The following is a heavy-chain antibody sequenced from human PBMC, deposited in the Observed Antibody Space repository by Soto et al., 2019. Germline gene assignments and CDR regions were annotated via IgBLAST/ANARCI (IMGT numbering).Heavy chain of an antibody. CDR1: GGTFSSYA. J-gene: IGHJ4*02. Sequence: SVKVSCKASGGTFSSYAISWVRQAPGQGLVWMGGIIPIFGTANYAQKFQGRVTITADESTSTAYMELSSLRSEDTAVYYCARDSRNYYYDSSGYPIFDYWGQGTLVTVSS. CDR3: ARDSRNYYYDSSGYPIFDY. D-gene: IGHD3-22*01. CDR2: IIPIFGTA. V-gene: IGHV1-69*13.